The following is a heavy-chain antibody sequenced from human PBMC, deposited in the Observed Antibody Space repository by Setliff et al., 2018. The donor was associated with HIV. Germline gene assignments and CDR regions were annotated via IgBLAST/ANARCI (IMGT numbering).Heavy chain of an antibody. V-gene: IGHV4-39*07. J-gene: IGHJ4*02. Sequence: TLSLTCHVSGGSFIGSSFQSTWIRQAPGKGLEWIGDIAYSGTTMYFNYNPSLESRLSLSEDTSRHQFSLKLTSVTADDTGIYYCARGPPFAYWGQGLLVTVSS. CDR1: GGSFIGSSFQ. CDR2: IAYSGTTMYF. CDR3: ARGPPFAY.